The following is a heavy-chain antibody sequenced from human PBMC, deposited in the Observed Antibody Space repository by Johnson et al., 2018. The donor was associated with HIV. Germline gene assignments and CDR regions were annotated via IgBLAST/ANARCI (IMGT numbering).Heavy chain of an antibody. CDR3: ARGMSSGPWAGGDAFDI. CDR2: IKQDGGEK. Sequence: VQLVESGGGVVQPGGSLRLSCAASGFTFSSYGMHWVRQAPGKGLEWVANIKQDGGEKYYVDSVKGRFTISRDNAKNSLYLQMNSLSAEDTAVYYCARGMSSGPWAGGDAFDIWGQGTMVTVSS. D-gene: IGHD3-22*01. V-gene: IGHV3-7*01. J-gene: IGHJ3*02. CDR1: GFTFSSYG.